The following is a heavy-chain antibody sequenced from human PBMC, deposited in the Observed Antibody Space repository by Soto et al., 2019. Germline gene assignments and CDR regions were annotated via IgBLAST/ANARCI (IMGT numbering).Heavy chain of an antibody. CDR1: GYTFTSYD. Sequence: ASVKVSWKASGYTFTSYDINWVRQATGQGLEWMGWMNPNSGNTGYAQKFQGRVTMTRNTSISTAYMELSSLRSEDTAVYYCASMGYRGDHYYYYYYMDVWAKGNTVTVSS. J-gene: IGHJ6*03. D-gene: IGHD6-19*01. CDR2: MNPNSGNT. CDR3: ASMGYRGDHYYYYYYMDV. V-gene: IGHV1-8*01.